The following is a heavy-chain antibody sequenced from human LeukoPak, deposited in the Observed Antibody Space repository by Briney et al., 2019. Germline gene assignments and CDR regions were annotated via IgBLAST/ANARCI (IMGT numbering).Heavy chain of an antibody. CDR2: IYYSGST. V-gene: IGHV4-59*01. CDR1: GGSISGYY. J-gene: IGHJ4*02. Sequence: SETLSLTCTVSGGSISGYYWSWIRQPPGKGLEWIGYIYYSGSTNYNPSLKSRVTISVDTSKNQFSLKLSSVTAADTAVYYCARDLGGWGQGTLVTVSS. CDR3: ARDLGG.